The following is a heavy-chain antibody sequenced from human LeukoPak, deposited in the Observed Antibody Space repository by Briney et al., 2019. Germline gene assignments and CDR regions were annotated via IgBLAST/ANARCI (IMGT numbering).Heavy chain of an antibody. CDR3: AKNRATGLAFYDS. V-gene: IGHV3-23*01. J-gene: IGHJ4*02. CDR2: ISGGGNYI. Sequence: GGSLRLSCAASGFTFNTYAMTWVRQAPGKGLEWVSAISGGGNYIYYTDSVKGRFTTSRDNSKNTLYLQMSSLRAEDTAVYFRAKNRATGLAFYDSWGQGTQVTVSS. D-gene: IGHD5-24*01. CDR1: GFTFNTYA.